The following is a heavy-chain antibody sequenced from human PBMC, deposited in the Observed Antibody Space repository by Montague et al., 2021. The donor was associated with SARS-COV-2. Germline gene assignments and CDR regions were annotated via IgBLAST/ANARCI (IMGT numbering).Heavy chain of an antibody. Sequence: SETLSLTCTVSGGSISSYYWSWIRQPPGKGLEWIGYIYYSGSTNYNPSLKSRITISLGTSKNQFSLKLGSVTAADTAVYYCARGSYEILRYGMDVWGQGTTVTVSS. D-gene: IGHD3-9*01. CDR2: IYYSGST. CDR3: ARGSYEILRYGMDV. J-gene: IGHJ6*02. V-gene: IGHV4-59*13. CDR1: GGSISSYY.